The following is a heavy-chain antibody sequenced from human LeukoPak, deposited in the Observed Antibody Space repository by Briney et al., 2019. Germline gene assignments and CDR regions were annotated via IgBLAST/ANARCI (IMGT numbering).Heavy chain of an antibody. CDR3: ARAGRGSGKPVDY. D-gene: IGHD3-10*01. J-gene: IGHJ4*02. Sequence: GGSLRLSCAASGFTFSSYWMSWVRQAPGKGLEWVANIKQDGSEKYYVDSVKGRFTISRDNAQNSLYLQMNSLRAEDTAVYYCARAGRGSGKPVDYWGQGTLVTVSS. CDR2: IKQDGSEK. CDR1: GFTFSSYW. V-gene: IGHV3-7*04.